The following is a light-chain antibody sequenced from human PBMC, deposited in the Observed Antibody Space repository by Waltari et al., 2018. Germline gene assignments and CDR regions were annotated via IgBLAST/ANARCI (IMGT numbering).Light chain of an antibody. Sequence: EVVLTQSPVTLSLSPGETATLSCRASRRVGANFLAWYHQRPGQSPRLLIYGPSTRAGGVPDRFSGGGSGTDFTLIINRLEPEDLGQYFCHQYDQTPWTFGQGTTVE. CDR3: HQYDQTPWT. V-gene: IGKV3-20*01. CDR2: GPS. CDR1: RRVGANF. J-gene: IGKJ1*01.